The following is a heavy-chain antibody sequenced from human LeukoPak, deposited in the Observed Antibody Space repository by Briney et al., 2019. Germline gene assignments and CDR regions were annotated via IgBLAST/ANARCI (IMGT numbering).Heavy chain of an antibody. CDR3: ARGRAVFGVVKSYYYYGMDV. J-gene: IGHJ6*02. Sequence: ASGKVSCKASGYTFTSYDINWVRRATGQGLEWMGWMNPNSGNTGYAQKFQGRVTMTRNTSISTAYMELSSLRSEDTAVYYCARGRAVFGVVKSYYYYGMDVWGQGTTVTVSS. CDR2: MNPNSGNT. V-gene: IGHV1-8*01. D-gene: IGHD3-3*01. CDR1: GYTFTSYD.